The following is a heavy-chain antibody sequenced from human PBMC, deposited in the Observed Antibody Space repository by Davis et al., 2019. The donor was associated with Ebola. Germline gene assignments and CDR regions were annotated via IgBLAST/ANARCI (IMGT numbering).Heavy chain of an antibody. V-gene: IGHV3-66*01. Sequence: GESLKISCTASGFPFSDYAMSWVRQAPGKGLEWVSVIYSGGSTYYADSVKGRFTISRDNSKNTLYLQMNSLRAEDTAVYYCAKYSSRSPRGYWGQGTLVTVSS. CDR2: IYSGGST. J-gene: IGHJ4*02. CDR1: GFPFSDYA. CDR3: AKYSSRSPRGY. D-gene: IGHD6-13*01.